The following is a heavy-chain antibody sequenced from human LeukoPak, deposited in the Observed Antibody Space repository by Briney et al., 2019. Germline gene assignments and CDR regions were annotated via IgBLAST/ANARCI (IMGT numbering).Heavy chain of an antibody. CDR3: ARLPPRLMAFDI. CDR2: IYYSGST. V-gene: IGHV4-59*01. J-gene: IGHJ3*02. CDR1: GGSISSYY. D-gene: IGHD6-25*01. Sequence: KPSETLSLTCTVSGGSISSYYWSWIRQPPGKGLEWIGYIYYSGSTNYNPSLKSRVTISVDTSKSQFSLKLSSVTAADTAVYYCARLPPRLMAFDIWGQGTMVTVSS.